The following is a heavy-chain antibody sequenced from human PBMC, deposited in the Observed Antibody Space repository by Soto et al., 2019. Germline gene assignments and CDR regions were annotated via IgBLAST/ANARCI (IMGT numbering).Heavy chain of an antibody. Sequence: SETLSLTCTVSGGSVSSGSYYWSWIRQPPGKGLEWIGYIYYSGSTNYNPSLKSRVTISVDTSKNQFSLKLSSVTAADTAVYYCARGLTYYYDSSGYFVDYWGKGTLVTVS. J-gene: IGHJ4*02. CDR1: GGSVSSGSYY. CDR3: ARGLTYYYDSSGYFVDY. CDR2: IYYSGST. V-gene: IGHV4-61*01. D-gene: IGHD3-22*01.